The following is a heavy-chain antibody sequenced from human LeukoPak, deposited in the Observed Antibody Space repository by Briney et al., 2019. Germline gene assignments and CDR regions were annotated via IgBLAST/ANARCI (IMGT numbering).Heavy chain of an antibody. J-gene: IGHJ5*02. V-gene: IGHV3-30*02. CDR3: SKDLTSDFGGDFDP. CDR1: GSTFSNHG. D-gene: IGHD3-10*01. Sequence: GGSLRLSCAASGSTFSNHGMHWVRQAPGKGLEWVALIRFDGSHKYYADSVKGRFTISRDNSKSTVYLQMNSLRAEDTAVYYCSKDLTSDFGGDFDPWGQGTLVTVSS. CDR2: IRFDGSHK.